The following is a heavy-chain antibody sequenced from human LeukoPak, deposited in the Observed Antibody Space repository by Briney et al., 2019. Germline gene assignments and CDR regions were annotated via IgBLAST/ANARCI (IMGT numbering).Heavy chain of an antibody. V-gene: IGHV3-21*01. J-gene: IGHJ6*03. D-gene: IGHD4-17*01. CDR2: ISSSSSYI. CDR3: ARDYGDYEPGRHHYYYYYMDV. CDR1: GFTFSSYS. Sequence: GGSLRLSCAASGFTFSSYSMNWVRQTPGKGLEWVSSISSSSSYIFYADSVKGRFTMSRDNAKKSLFLQMNSLRAEDTAVYYCARDYGDYEPGRHHYYYYYMDVWGKGTTVTVSS.